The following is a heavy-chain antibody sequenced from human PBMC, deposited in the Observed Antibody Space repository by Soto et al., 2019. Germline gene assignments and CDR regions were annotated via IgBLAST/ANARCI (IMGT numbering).Heavy chain of an antibody. J-gene: IGHJ6*02. CDR2: MNPNSGHT. D-gene: IGHD2-21*01. CDR3: ARGSMLVGWYGMAV. V-gene: IGHV1-8*01. CDR1: GYAFTTYD. Sequence: QVQLVQSGAEVKKPGASVKVSCKASGYAFTTYDINWGRQATGQGPEWMGRMNPNSGHTVYAQKVQGRVTVTRQTSIHTAYMAPSSLRSEDTAVYYCARGSMLVGWYGMAVGGQGTTVTASS.